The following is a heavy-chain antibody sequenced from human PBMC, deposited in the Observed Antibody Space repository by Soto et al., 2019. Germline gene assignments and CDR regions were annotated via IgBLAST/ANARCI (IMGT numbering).Heavy chain of an antibody. CDR3: AKDPTTWFGELFSWFDP. J-gene: IGHJ5*02. CDR1: GFTFSSYA. CDR2: ISGSGGST. V-gene: IGHV3-23*01. Sequence: LRLSCAASGFTFSSYAMSWVRQAPGKGLEWVSAISGSGGSTYYADSVKGRFTISRDNSKNTLYLQMNSLRAEDTAVYYCAKDPTTWFGELFSWFDPWGQGTLVTVSS. D-gene: IGHD3-10*01.